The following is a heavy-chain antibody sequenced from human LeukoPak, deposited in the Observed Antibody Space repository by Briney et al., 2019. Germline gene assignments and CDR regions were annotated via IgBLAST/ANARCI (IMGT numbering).Heavy chain of an antibody. V-gene: IGHV3-74*01. J-gene: IGHJ4*02. CDR1: GFTSSGDW. Sequence: GGSLRLSCAVSGFTSSGDWMHWVRQAPGKGLVWVSRSKNDGSSTSYADSVKGRFTISRDNSKNTLYLQMNSLRAEDTAVYYCARGHCTNGVCYTTDYWGQGTLVNVSS. CDR3: ARGHCTNGVCYTTDY. CDR2: SKNDGSST. D-gene: IGHD2-8*01.